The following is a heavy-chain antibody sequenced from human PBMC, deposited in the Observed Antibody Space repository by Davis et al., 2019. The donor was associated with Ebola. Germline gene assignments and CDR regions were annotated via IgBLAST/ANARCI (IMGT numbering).Heavy chain of an antibody. D-gene: IGHD1-26*01. V-gene: IGHV3-30*02. CDR1: GFTLSHYG. J-gene: IGHJ5*02. CDR3: ARDLGALGST. Sequence: GESLKISCEVAGFTLSHYGMHWVRQAPGKGLQWVSFIPSDGGTEYFADNVRGRFTISRDNSKNTLYLQMNGLGPEDTAVYYCARDLGALGSTWGQGTLVTVSS. CDR2: IPSDGGTE.